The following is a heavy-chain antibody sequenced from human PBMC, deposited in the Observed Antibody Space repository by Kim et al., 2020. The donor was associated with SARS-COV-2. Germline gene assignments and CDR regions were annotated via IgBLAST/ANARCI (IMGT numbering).Heavy chain of an antibody. Sequence: ASVNVSCKASGYTFTSHGISWVRQAPGQGLEWVGWITPYNDNTHSAQKFHGRLTMTTDTSTSTAYMELRNLRSDDTAVYYCARVGYIGYDRGYGYFDVWGRGTLVTVSS. CDR2: ITPYNDNT. D-gene: IGHD5-12*01. J-gene: IGHJ2*01. CDR3: ARVGYIGYDRGYGYFDV. CDR1: GYTFTSHG. V-gene: IGHV1-18*01.